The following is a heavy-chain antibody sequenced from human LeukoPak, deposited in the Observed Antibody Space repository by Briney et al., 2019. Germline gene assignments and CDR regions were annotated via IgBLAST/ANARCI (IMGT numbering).Heavy chain of an antibody. CDR2: INHSGST. V-gene: IGHV4-34*01. J-gene: IGHJ6*04. CDR1: GGSFSGYY. D-gene: IGHD3-3*01. Sequence: SETLSLTCAVYGGSFSGYYWSWIRQPPGKGLEWIGEINHSGSTNYNPSLKSRVAISVDTSKNQFSLKLSSVTAADTAVYYCARTSTFWSGYYLDVWGKGTTVTVSS. CDR3: ARTSTFWSGYYLDV.